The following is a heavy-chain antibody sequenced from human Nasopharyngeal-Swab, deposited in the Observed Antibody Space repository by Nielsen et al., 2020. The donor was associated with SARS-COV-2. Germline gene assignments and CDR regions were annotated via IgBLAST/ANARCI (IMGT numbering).Heavy chain of an antibody. V-gene: IGHV3-7*01. CDR2: IKQDGSEK. D-gene: IGHD4-17*01. CDR3: ARDGNLRTVRYFDL. J-gene: IGHJ2*01. Sequence: GESLKISCAASGFTFSSYWMSWVRQAPGKGLEWVANIKQDGSEKYYVDPVKGRFTISRDNAKNSLYLQMNSLRAEDTAVYYCARDGNLRTVRYFDLWGRGSLVTVSS. CDR1: GFTFSSYW.